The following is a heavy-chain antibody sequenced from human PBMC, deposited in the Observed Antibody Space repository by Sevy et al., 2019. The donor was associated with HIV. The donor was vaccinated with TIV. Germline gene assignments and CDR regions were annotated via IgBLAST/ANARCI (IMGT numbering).Heavy chain of an antibody. CDR3: ATTKDYYDSSGYPFDY. CDR2: FDPEDGET. Sequence: ASVKVSCKVSGYTLTELSMHWVRQAPGKGLEWMGSFDPEDGETIYQQKFQGRVTLTEDTSTDTVYMELSSLRSEDTAVYYCATTKDYYDSSGYPFDYWGQGTLVTVSS. D-gene: IGHD3-22*01. CDR1: GYTLTELS. V-gene: IGHV1-24*01. J-gene: IGHJ4*02.